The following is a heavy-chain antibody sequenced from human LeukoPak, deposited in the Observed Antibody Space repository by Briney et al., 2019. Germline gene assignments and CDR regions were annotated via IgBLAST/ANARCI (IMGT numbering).Heavy chain of an antibody. D-gene: IGHD6-13*01. Sequence: SETLSLTCTVSGGSISSSSYYWGWIRQPPGKGLEWIGSIYYSGSTYYNPSLKSRVTISVDTSKNQFSLKLSSVTAADTAVYYCARIAAPPKHFDYWGQGTLVTVSS. CDR2: IYYSGST. V-gene: IGHV4-39*01. J-gene: IGHJ4*02. CDR3: ARIAAPPKHFDY. CDR1: GGSISSSSYY.